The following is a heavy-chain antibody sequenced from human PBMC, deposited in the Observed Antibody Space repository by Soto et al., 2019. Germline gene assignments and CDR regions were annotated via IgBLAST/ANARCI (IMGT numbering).Heavy chain of an antibody. CDR1: GGYISSYY. CDR3: ARDNWSSGWQYFFDY. V-gene: IGHV4-59*01. D-gene: IGHD6-19*01. J-gene: IGHJ4*02. Sequence: SETLSLTCTVSGGYISSYYWSWIRQPPGKGLEWIGYIYYSGSTNYNPSLKSRVTISVDTSKDQFSLKLSSVTAADTAVYYCARDNWSSGWQYFFDYWGQGTLVTVSS. CDR2: IYYSGST.